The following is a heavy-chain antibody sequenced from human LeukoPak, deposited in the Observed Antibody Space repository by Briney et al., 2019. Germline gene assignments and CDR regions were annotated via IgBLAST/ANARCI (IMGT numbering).Heavy chain of an antibody. D-gene: IGHD3-9*01. J-gene: IGHJ4*02. CDR1: GFTFSSYA. CDR2: ISYDGSNK. Sequence: GGSLRLSCAASGFTFSSYAMHWVRQAPGKGLEWVAVISYDGSNKYYADSVKGRFTISRDNSKNTLYLQMNSLRAEDTAVYYCASGLLTLDYWGQGTLVTVSS. CDR3: ASGLLTLDY. V-gene: IGHV3-30-3*01.